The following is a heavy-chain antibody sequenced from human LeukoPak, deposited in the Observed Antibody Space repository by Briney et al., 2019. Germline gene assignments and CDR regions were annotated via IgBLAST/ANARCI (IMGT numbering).Heavy chain of an antibody. Sequence: ASVKVSCKASGYTFTGYYMHWVRQAPGQGLEWMGGIIPIFGTANYAQKFQGRVTITADKSTSTAYMELSSLRSEDTAVYYCATWRGYSYGYRPFDYWGQGTLVTVSS. CDR3: ATWRGYSYGYRPFDY. CDR2: IIPIFGTA. V-gene: IGHV1-69*06. D-gene: IGHD5-18*01. CDR1: GYTFTGYY. J-gene: IGHJ4*02.